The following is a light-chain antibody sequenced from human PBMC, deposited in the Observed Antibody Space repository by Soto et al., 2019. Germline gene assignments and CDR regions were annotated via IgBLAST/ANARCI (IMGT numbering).Light chain of an antibody. CDR1: SSNIGTNT. CDR3: ATWDDSLNGVV. J-gene: IGLJ2*01. Sequence: QAVVTQPPSASATPGQRVTISCSGSSSNIGTNTVHWYQHLPGTAPKLLIYTNNQRPSGVPDRFSGSKSGSSASLAISGLQSEDEADYYCATWDDSLNGVVVGGGTKLTVL. V-gene: IGLV1-44*01. CDR2: TNN.